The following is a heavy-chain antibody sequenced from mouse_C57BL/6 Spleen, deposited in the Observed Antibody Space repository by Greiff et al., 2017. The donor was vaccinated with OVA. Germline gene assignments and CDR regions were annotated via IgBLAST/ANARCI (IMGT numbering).Heavy chain of an antibody. J-gene: IGHJ3*01. CDR3: APYGNFWFAY. V-gene: IGHV2-4*01. CDR2: IWSGGST. CDR1: GFSLTSYG. D-gene: IGHD2-1*01. Sequence: QVQLKESGPGLVQPSQSLSITCTVSGFSLTSYGVHWVRQPPGKGLEWLGVIWSGGSTDYNAAFISRLSISKDNSKSQVFFKMNSLQADDTAIYYCAPYGNFWFAYWGQGTLVTVSA.